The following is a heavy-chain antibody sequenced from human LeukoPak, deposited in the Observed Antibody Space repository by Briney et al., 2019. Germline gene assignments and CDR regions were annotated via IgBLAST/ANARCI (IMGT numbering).Heavy chain of an antibody. Sequence: PSETLSLTCTVSGGSISNYYWSWIRQPPGKGLEWVGYIYYSGSTNYNPSLKSRVTISVDTSKNQFSLKLSSVTAADTAVYYCARGETYGDFWFDPWGQGTLVTVSS. CDR1: GGSISNYY. CDR3: ARGETYGDFWFDP. J-gene: IGHJ5*02. V-gene: IGHV4-59*12. CDR2: IYYSGST. D-gene: IGHD4-17*01.